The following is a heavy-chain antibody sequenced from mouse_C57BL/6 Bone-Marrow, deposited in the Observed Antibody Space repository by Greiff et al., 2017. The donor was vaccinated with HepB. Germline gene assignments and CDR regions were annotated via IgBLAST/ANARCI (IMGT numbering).Heavy chain of an antibody. CDR3: TRSLLLYYFDY. J-gene: IGHJ2*01. CDR1: GFTFSSYA. V-gene: IGHV5-9-1*02. D-gene: IGHD2-10*01. Sequence: EVMLVESGEGLVKPGGSLKLSCAASGFTFSSYAMSWVRQTPEKRLEWVAYISSGGDYIYYADTVKGRFTICRDNARNTLYLQMSSLKSEDTAMYYCTRSLLLYYFDYWGQGTTLTVSS. CDR2: ISSGGDYI.